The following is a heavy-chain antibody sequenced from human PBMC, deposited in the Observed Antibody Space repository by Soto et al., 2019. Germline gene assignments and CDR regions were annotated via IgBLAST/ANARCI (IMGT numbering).Heavy chain of an antibody. D-gene: IGHD3-9*01. Sequence: PGGSLRLSCAASGFTFSNYGMHWVRQAPGKGLEWVAVILYDGSNKGYADSVKGRFTISRDNSKNTLYLQMNSLRAEDTAVYYCAKDGRILRYFDWLSSDKYYYYYYGMDVWGQGTTVTVS. CDR1: GFTFSNYG. CDR3: AKDGRILRYFDWLSSDKYYYYYYGMDV. CDR2: ILYDGSNK. J-gene: IGHJ6*02. V-gene: IGHV3-30*18.